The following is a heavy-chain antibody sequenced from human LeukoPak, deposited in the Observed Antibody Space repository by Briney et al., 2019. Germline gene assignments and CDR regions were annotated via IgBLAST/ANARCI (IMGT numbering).Heavy chain of an antibody. CDR3: ARAVGGYNWFDP. CDR2: IYTSGST. J-gene: IGHJ5*02. CDR1: GGSISSGSYY. V-gene: IGHV4-61*02. D-gene: IGHD6-19*01. Sequence: SETLSLTCTVSGGSISSGSYYWSWIRQPAGKGLEWIGRIYTSGSTTYNPSLKSRVTISVDTSQNQCSLKLSSVTAADTAVYYCARAVGGYNWFDPWGQGTLVTVSS.